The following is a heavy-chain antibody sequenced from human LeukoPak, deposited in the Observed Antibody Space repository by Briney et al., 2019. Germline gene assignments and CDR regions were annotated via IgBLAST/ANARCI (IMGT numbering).Heavy chain of an antibody. Sequence: GGSLRLSCAASGFSLSTYALGWVRQAPGGGLEWVAAISGSGDKTYHADSVKGRFTISKDNSENRLSLQMDSLRAEDTAVYFCAKDTTAWWYHRAYMNVWGKGTTVTVSS. V-gene: IGHV3-23*01. J-gene: IGHJ6*03. CDR2: ISGSGDKT. D-gene: IGHD2-15*01. CDR1: GFSLSTYA. CDR3: AKDTTAWWYHRAYMNV.